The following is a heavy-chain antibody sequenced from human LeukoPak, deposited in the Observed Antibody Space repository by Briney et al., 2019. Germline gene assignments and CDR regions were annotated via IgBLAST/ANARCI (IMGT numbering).Heavy chain of an antibody. D-gene: IGHD3-16*01. CDR2: ISAYNDNT. J-gene: IGHJ6*02. CDR3: ARDDYVWGSYYYYGMDV. Sequence: ASVKVSCTASGYTFTSYGISWVRQAPGQGLEWMGWISAYNDNTNYAQKLQGRVTMTTDTSTSTAYMELRSLRSDDTAVYYCARDDYVWGSYYYYGMDVWGQGTTVTVSS. CDR1: GYTFTSYG. V-gene: IGHV1-18*01.